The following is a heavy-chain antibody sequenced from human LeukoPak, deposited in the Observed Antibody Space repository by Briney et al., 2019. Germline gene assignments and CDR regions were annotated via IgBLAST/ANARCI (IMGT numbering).Heavy chain of an antibody. CDR2: INLSGGST. CDR1: GYTFTSYH. CDR3: ARDYVDDIPMIKDY. D-gene: IGHD2-8*01. V-gene: IGHV1-46*01. J-gene: IGHJ4*02. Sequence: ASVKVSCKASGYTFTSYHMHWVRQAPGQGFEWMGLINLSGGSTTYAQRFQGRVTLTRDTSTSTVYMELSSLRSEDTAVYYCARDYVDDIPMIKDYWGQGTLVTVSS.